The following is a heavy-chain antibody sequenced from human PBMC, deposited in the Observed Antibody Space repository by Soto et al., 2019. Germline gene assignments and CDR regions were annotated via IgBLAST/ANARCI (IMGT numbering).Heavy chain of an antibody. D-gene: IGHD6-13*01. CDR3: ASQQLVHYYYGMDG. Sequence: SETLSLTCTVSGGSINSYYWGWIRQPPGKGLEWIGYIYYSGSTNYNPSLKSRVTISVDTSKNQFSLKLSSVTAADTAVYYCASQQLVHYYYGMDGWGQGNTVTFSS. V-gene: IGHV4-59*01. J-gene: IGHJ6*02. CDR2: IYYSGST. CDR1: GGSINSYY.